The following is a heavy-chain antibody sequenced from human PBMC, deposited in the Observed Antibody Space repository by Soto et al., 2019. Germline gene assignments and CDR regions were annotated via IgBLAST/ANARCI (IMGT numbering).Heavy chain of an antibody. CDR3: ATGPYSGVYYSHFDF. D-gene: IGHD3-22*01. J-gene: IGHJ4*02. CDR1: GFIFSNAW. Sequence: GGSLRLSCAASGFIFSNAWMNWVRQAPGKGLEWVGRIKSKTDGWTIDYAAPVKGRFTISRDDSKNTLYLQMNSLKTEDTAMYYCATGPYSGVYYSHFDFWGQGILVTVSS. CDR2: IKSKTDGWTI. V-gene: IGHV3-15*07.